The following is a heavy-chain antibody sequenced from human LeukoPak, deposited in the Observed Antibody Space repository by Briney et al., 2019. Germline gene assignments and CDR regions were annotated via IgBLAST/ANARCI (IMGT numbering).Heavy chain of an antibody. J-gene: IGHJ4*02. Sequence: GESLKISCKASGYTFTSNWIGWVRQMPGEGLEWGGVIYPGDSDVRYSPSFRGQVTISADKSISTAYLQWTGLETSDTAIFYCARGGYTNGWYYFDYWAQGTLVTVSS. D-gene: IGHD6-19*01. V-gene: IGHV5-51*01. CDR3: ARGGYTNGWYYFDY. CDR1: GYTFTSNW. CDR2: IYPGDSDV.